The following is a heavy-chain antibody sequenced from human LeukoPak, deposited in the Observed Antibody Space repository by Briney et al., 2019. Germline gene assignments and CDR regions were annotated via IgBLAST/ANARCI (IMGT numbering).Heavy chain of an antibody. D-gene: IGHD6-13*01. J-gene: IGHJ3*02. CDR3: ARTYSSRRAFDI. CDR1: GGSISSYY. V-gene: IGHV4-59*01. Sequence: PSETLSLTCTVSGGSISSYYWSWIRQPPGKGLEWIGYIYYSGSTNYNPSLKSRVTISVDTSKNQFSLKLSSVTAADTAVYYCARTYSSRRAFDIWGQGTMVTVSS. CDR2: IYYSGST.